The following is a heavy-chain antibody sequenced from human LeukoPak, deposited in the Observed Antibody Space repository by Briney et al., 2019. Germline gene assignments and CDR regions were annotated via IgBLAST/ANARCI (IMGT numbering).Heavy chain of an antibody. D-gene: IGHD3-22*01. Sequence: KPSETLSLTCAVSGYSISSGYYWGWIRQPPGKGLEWTGSIYHSGSTYYNPSLKSRVTMSIDTAKNQYSLKLSSVTAADTALYYCASTDTSGGAFDIWGQGTRVTVSS. V-gene: IGHV4-38-2*01. CDR3: ASTDTSGGAFDI. CDR2: IYHSGST. CDR1: GYSISSGYY. J-gene: IGHJ3*02.